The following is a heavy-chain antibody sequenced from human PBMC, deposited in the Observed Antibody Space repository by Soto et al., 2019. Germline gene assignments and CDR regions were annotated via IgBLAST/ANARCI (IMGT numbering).Heavy chain of an antibody. CDR1: GFTFSSYA. CDR3: ARDISAMSTQFDY. CDR2: ISYDGSNK. J-gene: IGHJ4*02. Sequence: PGGSLRLSCAASGFTFSSYAMHWVRQAPGKGLEWVAVISYDGSNKYYADSVKGRFTISRDNSKNTLYLQMNSLRAEDTAVYYCARDISAMSTQFDYWGQGTLVTV. V-gene: IGHV3-30-3*01.